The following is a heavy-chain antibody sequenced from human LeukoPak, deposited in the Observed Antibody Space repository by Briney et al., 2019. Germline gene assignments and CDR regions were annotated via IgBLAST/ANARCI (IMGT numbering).Heavy chain of an antibody. J-gene: IGHJ4*02. CDR1: GITLSNYG. Sequence: GGSLRLSCAVSGITLSNYGMSWVRQAPGKGLEWVAGISGSGGGTNYADAVKGRFTISRDNSKNTLYLQMNSLRAEDTAVYYCAKVPYPHSSGYYYAFDYWGQGTLVTVSS. CDR2: ISGSGGGT. V-gene: IGHV3-23*01. CDR3: AKVPYPHSSGYYYAFDY. D-gene: IGHD3-22*01.